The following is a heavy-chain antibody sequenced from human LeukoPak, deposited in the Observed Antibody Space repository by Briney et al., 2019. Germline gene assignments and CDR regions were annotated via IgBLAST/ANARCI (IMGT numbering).Heavy chain of an antibody. Sequence: GASVKVSCKASGYTFTSYGISWVRQAPGQGLEWMGWISAYNGNTNYAQKLQGRVTMTTDTSTSTAYMELRSLRSDDTAVYYCARDRTGRYCSGGSCYDRFDPWGQGTLVTVSS. J-gene: IGHJ5*02. D-gene: IGHD2-15*01. CDR3: ARDRTGRYCSGGSCYDRFDP. V-gene: IGHV1-18*01. CDR2: ISAYNGNT. CDR1: GYTFTSYG.